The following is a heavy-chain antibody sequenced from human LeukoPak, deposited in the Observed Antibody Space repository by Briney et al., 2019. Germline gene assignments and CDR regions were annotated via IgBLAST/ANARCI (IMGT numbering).Heavy chain of an antibody. D-gene: IGHD1-26*01. CDR3: ARGIVGATIPGTSWFDP. V-gene: IGHV4-4*07. J-gene: IGHJ5*02. CDR1: GGSISSYY. CDR2: IYTSGST. Sequence: PSETLSLTCTVSGGSISSYYWSWIRQPAGKGLEWIGRIYTSGSTNYNPSLKSRVTMSVDTSKNQFSLKLSSVTAADTAVYYCARGIVGATIPGTSWFDPWGQGTLVTVSS.